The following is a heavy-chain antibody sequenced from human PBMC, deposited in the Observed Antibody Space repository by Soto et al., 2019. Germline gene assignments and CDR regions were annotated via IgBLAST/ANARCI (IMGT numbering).Heavy chain of an antibody. Sequence: QVQLVQSGAEVKKPGASVKVSCKASGYTFTSYGISWVRQAPGQGLEWMGWISAYNGNTNYAQKLQGRVTMTTDTSTSTAYMELSSLRSDYTAVYYCARVLPNYVFWSGYYDPDYWGQGTLVTVSS. CDR1: GYTFTSYG. CDR3: ARVLPNYVFWSGYYDPDY. V-gene: IGHV1-18*01. D-gene: IGHD3-3*01. J-gene: IGHJ4*02. CDR2: ISAYNGNT.